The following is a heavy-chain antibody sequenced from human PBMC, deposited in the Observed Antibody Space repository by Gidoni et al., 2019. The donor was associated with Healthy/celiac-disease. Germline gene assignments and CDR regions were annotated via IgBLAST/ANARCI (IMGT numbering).Heavy chain of an antibody. V-gene: IGHV3-23*01. Sequence: EVQLLESGGGLVQPGGSLRLSCAASGSTFSSYAMSWVRQAPGKGLEWVSAISGSGGSTYYADSVKGRFTISRDNSKNTLYLQMNSLRAEDTAVYYCAKGIGDRDWYFDLWGRGTLVTVSS. J-gene: IGHJ2*01. CDR2: ISGSGGST. CDR1: GSTFSSYA. CDR3: AKGIGDRDWYFDL. D-gene: IGHD3-16*01.